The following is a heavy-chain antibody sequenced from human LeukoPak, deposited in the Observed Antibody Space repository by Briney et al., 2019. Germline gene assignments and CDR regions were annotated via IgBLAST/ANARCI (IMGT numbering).Heavy chain of an antibody. J-gene: IGHJ4*02. CDR2: IYTSGST. D-gene: IGHD3-22*01. V-gene: IGHV4-4*07. CDR1: VGSISSYY. Sequence: NPSETLSLTCTVAVGSISSYYWSWIRQPAGKGLEWIGRIYTSGSTNYSPSLKSRVTMSVDTSKNQFSLKLSSVTAADTAVYYCARQASVPGYYDSSGYHPFDYWGQGTLVTVSS. CDR3: ARQASVPGYYDSSGYHPFDY.